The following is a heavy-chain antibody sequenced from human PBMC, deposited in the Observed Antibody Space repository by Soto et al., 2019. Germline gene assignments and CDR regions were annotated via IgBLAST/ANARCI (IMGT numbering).Heavy chain of an antibody. D-gene: IGHD6-13*01. CDR2: IYYSGST. CDR1: GGSISSSSYY. V-gene: IGHV4-39*01. Sequence: SETLSLTCTVSGGSISSSSYYWGWIRQPPGKGLEWIGSIYYSGSTYYNPSLKSRVTISVDTSKNQFSLKLSSVTAADTAVYYCATAAGTIGVYWGQGTLVTVSS. J-gene: IGHJ4*02. CDR3: ATAAGTIGVY.